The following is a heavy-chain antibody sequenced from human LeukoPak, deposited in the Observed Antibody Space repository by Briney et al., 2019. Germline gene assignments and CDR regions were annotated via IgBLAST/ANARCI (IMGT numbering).Heavy chain of an antibody. Sequence: ASVKVSCKASGGTFSSYAISWVRQAPGQGLEWMGRIIPIFGTANYAQKFQGRGTITTDESTSTAYMELSSLRSEDTAVYYCARGPGIVGARDSDYWGQGTLVTVSS. J-gene: IGHJ4*02. CDR2: IIPIFGTA. D-gene: IGHD1-26*01. CDR1: GGTFSSYA. V-gene: IGHV1-69*05. CDR3: ARGPGIVGARDSDY.